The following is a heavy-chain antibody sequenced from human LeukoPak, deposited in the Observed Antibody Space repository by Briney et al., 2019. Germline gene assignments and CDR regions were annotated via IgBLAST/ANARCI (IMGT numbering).Heavy chain of an antibody. V-gene: IGHV3-23*01. CDR3: AKDGLYFDGSTHINYFDS. D-gene: IGHD3-9*01. Sequence: TGGSLRLSCAASGFSFGGYAMTWVRQAPGKGLEWVSSITYNGAATYYLDSVKARFTISRDNSRSTLYLQMDSLTAEDTALYYCAKDGLYFDGSTHINYFDSWGQGTLVAVSS. CDR2: ITYNGAAT. CDR1: GFSFGGYA. J-gene: IGHJ4*02.